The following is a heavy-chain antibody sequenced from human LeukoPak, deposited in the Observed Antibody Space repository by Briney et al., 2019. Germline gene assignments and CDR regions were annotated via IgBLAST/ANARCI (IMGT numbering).Heavy chain of an antibody. J-gene: IGHJ6*02. V-gene: IGHV3-30*18. D-gene: IGHD2-21*02. Sequence: GGSLRLSCAASGLTFSSYGMHWVRQAPGKGLEWVTVISYDGSKKYYADSVKGRFTISRDNSKNSLYLQMNSLRAEDTAVYYCAKDLVLYCGGDCYSWYSYVMDVWGQGTTVTVSS. CDR3: AKDLVLYCGGDCYSWYSYVMDV. CDR1: GLTFSSYG. CDR2: ISYDGSKK.